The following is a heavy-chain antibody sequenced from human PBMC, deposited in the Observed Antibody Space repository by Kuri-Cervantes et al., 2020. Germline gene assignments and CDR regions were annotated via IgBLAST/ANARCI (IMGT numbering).Heavy chain of an antibody. V-gene: IGHV3-23*01. CDR2: ISGSGGST. J-gene: IGHJ6*02. CDR3: AKAKQWLVLCMDV. CDR1: GFTFSSYA. D-gene: IGHD6-19*01. Sequence: GESLKISCAASGFTFSSYAMSWVRQAPGKGLEWVSAISGSGGSTYYADSVKGRLTISRDNSKNTLYLQMNSLRAEDTAVYYCAKAKQWLVLCMDVWGQGTTVTVSS.